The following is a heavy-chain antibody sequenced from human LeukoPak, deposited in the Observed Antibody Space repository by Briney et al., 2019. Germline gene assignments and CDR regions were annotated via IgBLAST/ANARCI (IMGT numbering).Heavy chain of an antibody. D-gene: IGHD3-16*01. J-gene: IGHJ6*03. CDR3: AKEASSFGGAYYYYYYMDV. Sequence: GGSLRLSCTASGFTFGMAWVRQAPGKGLEWVASIYGSGIETFYVDSVKARFTVSRDNSKNTLYLQLSSLRAEDTAVYYCAKEASSFGGAYYYYYYMDVWGKGTTVTVSS. CDR1: GFTFG. CDR2: IYGSGIET. V-gene: IGHV3-23*01.